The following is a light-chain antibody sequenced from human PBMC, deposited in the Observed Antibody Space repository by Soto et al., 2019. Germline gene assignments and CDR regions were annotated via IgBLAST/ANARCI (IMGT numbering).Light chain of an antibody. V-gene: IGLV2-14*03. CDR2: DVS. J-gene: IGLJ1*01. CDR1: SSDVGGYNY. CDR3: SSYTSGSTYV. Sequence: QSVLTQPASVSGSPGQSITISCTGTSSDVGGYNYVSWYQQHPGKAPELMIYDVSSRPSGVSSRFSGSKSGNTASLTISGLLAEDAADYYCSSYTSGSTYVLGTGTKVTVL.